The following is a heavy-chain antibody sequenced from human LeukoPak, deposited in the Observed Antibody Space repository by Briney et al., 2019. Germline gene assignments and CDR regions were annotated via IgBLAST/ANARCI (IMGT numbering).Heavy chain of an antibody. J-gene: IGHJ5*02. D-gene: IGHD3-22*01. CDR1: GGSISSSSYY. Sequence: SETLSLTCTVSGGSISSSSYYWGWIRQPPGKGLEWIGSIYYSGSTYYNPSLKSRVTISVDTSKNQFSLKLSSVTAADTAVYYCARGYYDTRGSSNPFDPWGQGTLVTVSS. CDR2: IYYSGST. CDR3: ARGYYDTRGSSNPFDP. V-gene: IGHV4-39*07.